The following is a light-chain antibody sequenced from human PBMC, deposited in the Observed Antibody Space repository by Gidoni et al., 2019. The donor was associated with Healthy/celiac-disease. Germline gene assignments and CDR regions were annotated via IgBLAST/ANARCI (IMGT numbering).Light chain of an antibody. CDR3: QRYGSSPPVT. Sequence: IVLTQSPGTLSLSPGERATLSCRASQSVSSSYLAWYQQKPGQAPRLLIYGASSRATGIPDRFSGSGSGTDFTLTISRLEPEDFAVYYCQRYGSSPPVTFGPGTKVDIK. J-gene: IGKJ3*01. CDR2: GAS. V-gene: IGKV3-20*01. CDR1: QSVSSSY.